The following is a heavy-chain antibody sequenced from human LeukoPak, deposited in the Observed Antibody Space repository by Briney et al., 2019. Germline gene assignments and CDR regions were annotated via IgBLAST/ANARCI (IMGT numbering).Heavy chain of an antibody. Sequence: GGSLRLSCAASGFTFSSYAMSWVRQAPGKGLEWVSAISSSGDSTYYAGSVKGRFTISRDNSKNTLYLQMNSLRAEDTAVYYCAKDLDIVLVVAATGIGFDYWGQGTLVTVSS. J-gene: IGHJ4*02. CDR3: AKDLDIVLVVAATGIGFDY. CDR2: ISSSGDST. CDR1: GFTFSSYA. V-gene: IGHV3-23*01. D-gene: IGHD2-15*01.